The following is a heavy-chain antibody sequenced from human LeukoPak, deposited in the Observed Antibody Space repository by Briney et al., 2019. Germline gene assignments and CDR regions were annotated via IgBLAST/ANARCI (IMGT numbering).Heavy chain of an antibody. D-gene: IGHD1-26*01. CDR3: VSKKGPQYSGSYWASLWAFDI. Sequence: GESLKISCKGSGYSFTSYWIGWVRQMPGKGLEWMGIIYPGDSDTRYSPSFQGQVTISADKSISTAYLQWSSLKASDTAMYYCVSKKGPQYSGSYWASLWAFDIWGQGTMVTVSS. CDR1: GYSFTSYW. V-gene: IGHV5-51*01. CDR2: IYPGDSDT. J-gene: IGHJ3*02.